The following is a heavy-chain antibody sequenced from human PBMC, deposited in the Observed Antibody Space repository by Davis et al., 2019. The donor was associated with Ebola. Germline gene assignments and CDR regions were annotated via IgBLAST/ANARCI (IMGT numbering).Heavy chain of an antibody. V-gene: IGHV4-31*03. CDR3: ARLEGGYGMDV. CDR1: GGSISSGGYY. D-gene: IGHD1-1*01. CDR2: IYYCWST. J-gene: IGHJ6*02. Sequence: MPSETLSPTCTVSGGSISSGGYYWSWIRQHPGKGLDCIGYIYYCWSTYYNSSLKSRVTISVDTSKNQFSLKLSSVPAADTAVYYCARLEGGYGMDVWGQGTTVTVSS.